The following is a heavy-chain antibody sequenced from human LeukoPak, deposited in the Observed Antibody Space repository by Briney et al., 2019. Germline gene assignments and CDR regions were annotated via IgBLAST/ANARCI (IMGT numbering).Heavy chain of an antibody. Sequence: ASVTVSCKASGYTFINYYLHWVRQAPGQGLVWMGQINPNTDSTNCARMFQGRVTMTADTSTSTVYMELNGLTSDDTAVYYCARDLSGWGNSIYWGQGTPVTVS. CDR2: INPNTDST. CDR3: ARDLSGWGNSIY. V-gene: IGHV1-46*01. D-gene: IGHD2/OR15-2a*01. J-gene: IGHJ4*02. CDR1: GYTFINYY.